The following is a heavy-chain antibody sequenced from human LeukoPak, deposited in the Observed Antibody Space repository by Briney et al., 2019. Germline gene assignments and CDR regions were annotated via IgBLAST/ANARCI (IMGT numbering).Heavy chain of an antibody. Sequence: SGTLSLTCTVSGGSIAIGYWWSWVRQSPGKGLEWIGEIHHSGTTHYNPSLKSRVTISVDKSKNQFSLGLTSVTAADTAVYSCARCGDYCLDYWGQGTLVTVSS. V-gene: IGHV4-4*02. CDR2: IHHSGTT. J-gene: IGHJ4*02. D-gene: IGHD2/OR15-2a*01. CDR1: GGSIAIGYW. CDR3: ARCGDYCLDY.